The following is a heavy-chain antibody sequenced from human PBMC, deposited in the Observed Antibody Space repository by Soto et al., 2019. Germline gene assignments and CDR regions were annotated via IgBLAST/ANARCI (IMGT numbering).Heavy chain of an antibody. V-gene: IGHV3-30*04. CDR1: GFSFSDHA. D-gene: IGHD3-10*01. J-gene: IGHJ4*02. CDR2: ISYDGMNK. CDR3: ARDTIGSGGGYIDY. Sequence: QVQLVESGGGVVQPGRSLRLSCAASGFSFSDHALHWVRQAPGKGLEWVAVISYDGMNKRYADSVKGRFTISRDNSKNILYLQVNRLRAEDTALFYCARDTIGSGGGYIDYWGQGTLVTVSS.